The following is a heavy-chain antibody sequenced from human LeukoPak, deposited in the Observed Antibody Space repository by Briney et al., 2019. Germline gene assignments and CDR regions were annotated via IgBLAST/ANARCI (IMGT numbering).Heavy chain of an antibody. CDR2: IYTSGST. J-gene: IGHJ4*02. CDR1: GGSISSYY. CDR3: ARAYNSGWYDY. D-gene: IGHD6-19*01. Sequence: SETLSLTCTVSGGSISSYYWNWIRQPAGKGLEWIGRIYTSGSTHYNPSLKSRVTMSVDTSKKQFSLKLSSVTAADTAVYYCARAYNSGWYDYWGQGTLVTVSS. V-gene: IGHV4-4*07.